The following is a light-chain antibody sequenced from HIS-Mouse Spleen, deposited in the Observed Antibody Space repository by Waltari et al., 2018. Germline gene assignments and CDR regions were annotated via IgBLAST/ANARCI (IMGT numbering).Light chain of an antibody. CDR3: CSYAGSSTWV. V-gene: IGLV2-23*01. J-gene: IGLJ3*02. CDR1: SSDVGCSTL. Sequence: QSALTQPASVSGSPGQSITISSTGHSSDVGCSTLVSWYQQHPGKAPKLMIYEGSKRPSGVSNRFSGSKSGNTASLTISGLQAEDEADYYCCSYAGSSTWVFGGGTKLTVL. CDR2: EGS.